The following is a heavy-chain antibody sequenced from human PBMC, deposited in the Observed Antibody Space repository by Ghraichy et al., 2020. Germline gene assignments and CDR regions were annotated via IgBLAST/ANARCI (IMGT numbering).Heavy chain of an antibody. V-gene: IGHV4-59*01. CDR1: GGSISSYY. D-gene: IGHD1-26*01. CDR3: ARDSPLVGATGTFGP. J-gene: IGHJ5*02. CDR2: VFYSGTT. Sequence: SETLSLTCTVSGGSISSYYWSWIRQSPGKGLEWIWYVFYSGTTNYNPFFKSRVTISVDTSKNQFSLKLTSVTAADTAVYYCARDSPLVGATGTFGPWGQGTLVTVSS.